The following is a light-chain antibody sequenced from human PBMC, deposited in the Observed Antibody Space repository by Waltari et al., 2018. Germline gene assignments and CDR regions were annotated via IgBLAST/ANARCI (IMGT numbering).Light chain of an antibody. CDR1: QSIMSW. CDR3: QQYNTDYT. V-gene: IGKV1-5*03. Sequence: DVQMTQSPSTLSASVGDTVSITCLASQSIMSWLAWYQQKAGKAPKVLISKASTLESGVPSRFSGGESGTEFTLTISNLQPDDFATYYCQQYNTDYTFGQGTILEIK. J-gene: IGKJ2*01. CDR2: KAS.